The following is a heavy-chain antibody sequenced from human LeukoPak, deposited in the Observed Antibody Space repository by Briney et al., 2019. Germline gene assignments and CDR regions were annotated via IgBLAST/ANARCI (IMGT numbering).Heavy chain of an antibody. CDR2: INPNSGVT. CDR1: GYTFTYYY. D-gene: IGHD3-22*01. CDR3: ASLSYYDSSGYLYYFDY. J-gene: IGHJ4*02. Sequence: ASVKVSCKASGYTFTYYYMHWVRQAPGQGLEWMGWINPNSGVTNYAQKFQGRVTITTDESTSTAYMELSSLRSEDTAVYYCASLSYYDSSGYLYYFDYWGQGTLVTVSS. V-gene: IGHV1-2*02.